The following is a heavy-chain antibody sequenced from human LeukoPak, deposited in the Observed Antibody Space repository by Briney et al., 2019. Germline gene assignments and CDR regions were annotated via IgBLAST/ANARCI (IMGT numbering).Heavy chain of an antibody. J-gene: IGHJ3*02. V-gene: IGHV3-30*18. D-gene: IGHD3-22*01. Sequence: GGSLRLSCAASGFTFSTYGMHWVRQAPGKGLEWVAVISYDGSNKYYVDSVKGRFTISRDNSKNTLYLQMNTLRAEDTAVYYCAKDYYDSSGYLDDSDIWGQGTMVTVSS. CDR3: AKDYYDSSGYLDDSDI. CDR1: GFTFSTYG. CDR2: ISYDGSNK.